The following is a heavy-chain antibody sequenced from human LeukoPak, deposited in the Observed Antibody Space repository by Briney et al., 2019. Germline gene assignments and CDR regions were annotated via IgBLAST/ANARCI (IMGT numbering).Heavy chain of an antibody. Sequence: PGGSLRLSCAASGFIFSSYSMNWVRQAPGKGLEWVSSITSSSSSIYYADSVKGRFTISRNNAKNSLYLQMNSLRAEDTAVYYCARDVVRSPVDCWGQGTLVTVSS. J-gene: IGHJ4*02. CDR2: ITSSSSSI. V-gene: IGHV3-21*01. D-gene: IGHD2-21*01. CDR1: GFIFSSYS. CDR3: ARDVVRSPVDC.